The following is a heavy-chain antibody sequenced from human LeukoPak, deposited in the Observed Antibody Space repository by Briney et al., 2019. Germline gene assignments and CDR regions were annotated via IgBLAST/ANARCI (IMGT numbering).Heavy chain of an antibody. CDR1: GFTFSSYA. Sequence: GGSLRLSCAASGFTFSSYAMHWVRQAPGKGLEWVAVISYDGSNKYYADSVKGRFTISRDNAKNSLYLQMNSLRAEDTAVYYCARSSLAYYYDSSGYYGPNWFDPWGQGTLVTVSS. V-gene: IGHV3-30*04. D-gene: IGHD3-22*01. CDR3: ARSSLAYYYDSSGYYGPNWFDP. J-gene: IGHJ5*02. CDR2: ISYDGSNK.